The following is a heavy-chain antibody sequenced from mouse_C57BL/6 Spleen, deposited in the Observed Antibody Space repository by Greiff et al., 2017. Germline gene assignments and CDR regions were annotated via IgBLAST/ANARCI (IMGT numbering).Heavy chain of an antibody. V-gene: IGHV1-64*01. CDR1: GYTFTSYW. Sequence: VQLQQPGAELVKPGASVKLSCKASGYTFTSYWMHWVKQRPGQGLEWIGMIHPNSGSTNYNEKFKSKATLTVDKSSSTAYMQLSSLTSEDSAVYYCASTTEGVDYWGQGTTLTVSS. CDR2: IHPNSGST. D-gene: IGHD1-1*01. CDR3: ASTTEGVDY. J-gene: IGHJ2*01.